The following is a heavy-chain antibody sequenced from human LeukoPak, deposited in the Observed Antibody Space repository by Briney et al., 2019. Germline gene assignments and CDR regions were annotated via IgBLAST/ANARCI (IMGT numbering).Heavy chain of an antibody. J-gene: IGHJ6*02. D-gene: IGHD3-10*02. CDR2: IGSDYKT. Sequence: GGSLRLSCAAPGFTFSGFAMTWVRQAPGKGLEWVSSIGSDYKTHYSESVKGRFAISRDNSKSTLFLQMNSLRAEDTALYYCAKDLPYYVAMDVWSQGTAVTVSS. CDR1: GFTFSGFA. CDR3: AKDLPYYVAMDV. V-gene: IGHV3-23*01.